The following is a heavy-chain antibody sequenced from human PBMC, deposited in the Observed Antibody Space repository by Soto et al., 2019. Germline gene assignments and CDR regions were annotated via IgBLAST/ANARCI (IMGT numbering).Heavy chain of an antibody. J-gene: IGHJ6*02. CDR3: ALLVGGGYYYYCGKDV. D-gene: IGHD6-6*01. CDR2: IYHSGST. V-gene: IGHV4-4*02. Sequence: SETLSLTCAVSGGSISSSNWWSWVRQPPGKGLEWIGEIYHSGSTNYNPSLKSRVTISVDKSKNQFSLKLSSVTAADTAVYYCALLVGGGYYYYCGKDVWGQATTVTVSS. CDR1: GGSISSSNW.